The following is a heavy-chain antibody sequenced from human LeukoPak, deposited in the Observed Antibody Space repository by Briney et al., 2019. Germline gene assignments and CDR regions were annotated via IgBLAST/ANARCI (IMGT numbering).Heavy chain of an antibody. CDR3: AREQWGLVDH. D-gene: IGHD1-26*01. V-gene: IGHV4-59*01. Sequence: SETLSLTRTVSGGSISSYYWSWIRQPPGKGLEWIGNIYDIGSTNYNPSLKSRVTISVDTSKSQFSLRLSSVTAADTAVYYCAREQWGLVDHWGQGTLVTVSS. CDR2: IYDIGST. J-gene: IGHJ5*02. CDR1: GGSISSYY.